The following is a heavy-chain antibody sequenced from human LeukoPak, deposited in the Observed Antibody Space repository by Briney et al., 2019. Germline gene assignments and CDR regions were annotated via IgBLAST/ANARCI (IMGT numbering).Heavy chain of an antibody. CDR3: ATRYYGSGSYYNVEGMDV. V-gene: IGHV4-59*01. J-gene: IGHJ6*02. D-gene: IGHD3-10*01. CDR1: GFSISSYY. Sequence: SETLSLTCTVSGFSISSYYWSWIRQPPGKGLEWIGYIYYSGSTNYNPSLKSRVTISVDTSKNQFSLKLSSVTAADTAVYYCATRYYGSGSYYNVEGMDVWGQGATVTVSS. CDR2: IYYSGST.